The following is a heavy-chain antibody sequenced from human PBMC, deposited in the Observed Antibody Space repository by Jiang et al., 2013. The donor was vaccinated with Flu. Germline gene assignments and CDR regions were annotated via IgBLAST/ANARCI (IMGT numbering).Heavy chain of an antibody. V-gene: IGHV5-10-1*01. Sequence: LRISCKGSGYSFTSYWISWVRQMPGKGLEWMGRIDPSDSYTNYNPSFQGHVTISADKSISTAYLQWSSLKASDTAMYYCATTKNGVYSSSGNDAFDIWGQGTMVTVSS. CDR1: GYSFTSYW. J-gene: IGHJ3*02. CDR2: IDPSDSYT. CDR3: ATTKNGVYSSSGNDAFDI. D-gene: IGHD6-6*01.